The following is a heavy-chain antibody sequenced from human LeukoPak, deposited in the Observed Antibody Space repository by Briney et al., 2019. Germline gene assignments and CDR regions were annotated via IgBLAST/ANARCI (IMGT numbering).Heavy chain of an antibody. CDR1: GGSISSSSYY. Sequence: PSETLSLTCTVSGGSISSSSYYWSWIRQPPGKGLEWIGYIYYSGSTNYNPSLKSRVTISVDTSKDQFSLKLSSVTAADTAVYYCARARVYRPPTMVRGTFFDYWGQGTLVTVSS. D-gene: IGHD3-10*01. J-gene: IGHJ4*02. V-gene: IGHV4-61*05. CDR2: IYYSGST. CDR3: ARARVYRPPTMVRGTFFDY.